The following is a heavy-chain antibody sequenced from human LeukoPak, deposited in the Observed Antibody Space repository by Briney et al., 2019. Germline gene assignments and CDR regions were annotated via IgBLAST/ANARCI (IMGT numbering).Heavy chain of an antibody. CDR1: GXSFGSYA. Sequence: SLRLXXXASGXSFGSYAMGWTRQAPGQGLEWVSAISGSGSHANYAESVKGRFTISRDNSKNTLYLQMHSLIAADTAVYYCGSGPVGTTVPWGQGTLVTVSS. D-gene: IGHD1-1*01. V-gene: IGHV3-23*01. CDR2: ISGSGSHA. CDR3: GSGPVGTTVP. J-gene: IGHJ5*02.